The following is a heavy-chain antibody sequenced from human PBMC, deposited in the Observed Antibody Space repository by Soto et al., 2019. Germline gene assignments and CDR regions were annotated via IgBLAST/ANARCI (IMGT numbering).Heavy chain of an antibody. D-gene: IGHD2-15*01. Sequence: ASVKVSCKASGYTFTSYGISWVRQAPGQGLEWMGWISAYNGNTNYAQKLQGRVTMTTDTSTSTAYMELRSLRSDDTAVYYCARDEGYCSGGSCYQFYYYGMDVWGQGTTVTVS. V-gene: IGHV1-18*01. CDR3: ARDEGYCSGGSCYQFYYYGMDV. J-gene: IGHJ6*02. CDR1: GYTFTSYG. CDR2: ISAYNGNT.